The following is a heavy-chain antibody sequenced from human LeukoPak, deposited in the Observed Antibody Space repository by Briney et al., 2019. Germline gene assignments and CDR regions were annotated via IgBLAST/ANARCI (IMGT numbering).Heavy chain of an antibody. J-gene: IGHJ4*02. CDR3: ARGWSDNWNDGLLYDY. Sequence: SETLSLTCTVSGGPISSYYWSWIRQSPGKGPEWIWYIYYSGSTNYNPSLKSRVTISVDTSKNQFSLKLSSVTAADTAVYYCARGWSDNWNDGLLYDYWGQGTLVTVSS. CDR1: GGPISSYY. V-gene: IGHV4-59*01. CDR2: IYYSGST. D-gene: IGHD1-20*01.